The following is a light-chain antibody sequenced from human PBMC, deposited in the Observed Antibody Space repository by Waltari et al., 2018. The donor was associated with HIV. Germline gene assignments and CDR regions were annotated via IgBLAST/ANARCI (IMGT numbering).Light chain of an antibody. CDR1: SSDISAYNS. CDR2: GVS. V-gene: IGLV2-14*03. CDR3: SSYTTTATLV. Sequence: QSALTQPAPVSGSPGQSITILCIGTSSDISAYNSFAWYQQHPGKAPKLIVYGVSNRPSDVSARFSGSKSGNTASLTISGLQDDDESDYYCSSYTTTATLVFGTGTKVTVL. J-gene: IGLJ1*01.